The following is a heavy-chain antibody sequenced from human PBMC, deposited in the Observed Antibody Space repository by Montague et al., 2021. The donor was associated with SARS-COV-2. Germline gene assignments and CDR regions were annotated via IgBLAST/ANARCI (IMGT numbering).Heavy chain of an antibody. D-gene: IGHD4-11*01. CDR1: GVSITSTNW. J-gene: IGHJ4*02. CDR3: AGKVLTVPADY. CDR2: ISYGGIA. V-gene: IGHV4-4*02. Sequence: SETLSLTCAVSGVSITSTNWWSLVRQPPGKGLVWFGEISYGGIATYNPSLESRATISMDRSRNLFSLQLSAVTAADTAIYYCAGKVLTVPADYWGQGTLVTVS.